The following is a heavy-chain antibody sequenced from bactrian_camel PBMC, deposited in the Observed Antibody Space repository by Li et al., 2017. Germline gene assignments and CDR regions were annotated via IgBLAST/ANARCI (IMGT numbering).Heavy chain of an antibody. J-gene: IGHJ6*01. Sequence: VQLVESGGGSVQAGGSLRLSCRYSGYTASGNCVGWFRQVPGKEREGIAAIYTGSGSKHYADSLNGRFTISQFQDNAKNTVYLQMNSLKPEDTAMYYCAAGGGVDSDYEYSLAAADFDYWGQGTQVTVS. CDR2: IYTGSGSK. CDR1: GYTASGNC. D-gene: IGHD4*01. V-gene: IGHV3S40*01. CDR3: AAGGGVDSDYEYSLAAADFDY.